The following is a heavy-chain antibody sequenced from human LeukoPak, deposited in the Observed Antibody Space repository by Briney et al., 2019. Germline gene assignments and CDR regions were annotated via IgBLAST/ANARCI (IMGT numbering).Heavy chain of an antibody. CDR1: GYTFTNYY. V-gene: IGHV1-46*01. CDR2: INPSGGST. D-gene: IGHD4-17*01. J-gene: IGHJ5*02. CDR3: ARDSTVTTFRDCVDH. Sequence: GASVKVSCKASGYTFTNYYVHWVRQAPGQGLEWMGVINPSGGSTNYAQRFQGRVTMTRDTSTSTVYMELSSLRSEDTAVYYCARDSTVTTFRDCVDHWGQGTLVTVSS.